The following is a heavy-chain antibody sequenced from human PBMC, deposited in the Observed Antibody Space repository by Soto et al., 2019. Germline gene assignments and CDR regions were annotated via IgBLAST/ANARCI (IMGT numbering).Heavy chain of an antibody. J-gene: IGHJ3*02. CDR3: ARGPFPSTVIYGGNSDGAFDI. CDR2: ISSSGSTI. D-gene: IGHD2-21*02. Sequence: GPLRLACTSSGFTFSDYYMSWIRQAPGKGLEWVSYISSSGSTIYYADSVKGRFTISRDNAKNSLYLQMNSLRAEDTAVYYCARGPFPSTVIYGGNSDGAFDIWGQGTMVTV. CDR1: GFTFSDYY. V-gene: IGHV3-11*01.